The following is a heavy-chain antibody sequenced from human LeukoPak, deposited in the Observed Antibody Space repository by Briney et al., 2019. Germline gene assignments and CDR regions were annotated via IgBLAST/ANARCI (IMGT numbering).Heavy chain of an antibody. CDR3: ARVRPSNDYGGLEFDY. V-gene: IGHV1-8*01. D-gene: IGHD4-23*01. J-gene: IGHJ4*02. CDR2: MNPNSGNT. CDR1: GYTFTSYD. Sequence: ASVKVSCKASGYTFTSYDINWVRQATGQGLEWMGWMNPNSGNTGYAQKFQGRVTMTRNTSISTAYMELSSLRSEDTAVYYCARVRPSNDYGGLEFDYWGQGALVTVSS.